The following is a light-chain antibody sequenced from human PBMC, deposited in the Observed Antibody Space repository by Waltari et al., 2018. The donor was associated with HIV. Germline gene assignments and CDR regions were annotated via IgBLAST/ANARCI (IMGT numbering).Light chain of an antibody. V-gene: IGLV3-25*03. CDR3: QSADNRGTAVV. CDR1: ALPKQY. CDR2: KDT. J-gene: IGLJ2*01. Sequence: SYELTQPPSVSMSPGQTARITCSGDALPKQYVSWYQQKPGQAPVVLIYKDTGRASGITERFSGSSSGITVTLTISGVQAEDEADYDWQSADNRGTAVVFGGGTKLTVL.